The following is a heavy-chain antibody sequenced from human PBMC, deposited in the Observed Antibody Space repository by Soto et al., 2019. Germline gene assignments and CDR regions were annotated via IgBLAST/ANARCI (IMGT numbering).Heavy chain of an antibody. Sequence: ASVKVSCKASGGTFSSYAISWVRQAPGQGLEWMGGIIPIFGTANYAQKFQGRVTITADESTSTAYMELSSLRSEDTAVYYCARGSNVRGSGYDPHEATYYYGMDVWGQGTTVTVSS. D-gene: IGHD5-12*01. V-gene: IGHV1-69*13. J-gene: IGHJ6*02. CDR3: ARGSNVRGSGYDPHEATYYYGMDV. CDR2: IIPIFGTA. CDR1: GGTFSSYA.